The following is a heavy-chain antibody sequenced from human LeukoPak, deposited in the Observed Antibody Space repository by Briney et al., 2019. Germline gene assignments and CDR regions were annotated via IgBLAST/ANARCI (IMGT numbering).Heavy chain of an antibody. CDR1: GYTFTSYD. Sequence: ASVTVSFQASGYTFTSYDINWVRPATGQGREWMGWMNSNSGNTGYPQKFQGRVTMTRNTSISTAYMELSSLRSEDTAVYYCARDHALSAPYFVYWGQGTLVTVSS. CDR2: MNSNSGNT. V-gene: IGHV1-8*01. J-gene: IGHJ4*02. CDR3: ARDHALSAPYFVY.